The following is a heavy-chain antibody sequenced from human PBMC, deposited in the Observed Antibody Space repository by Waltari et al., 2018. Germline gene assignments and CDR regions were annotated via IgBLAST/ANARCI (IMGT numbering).Heavy chain of an antibody. V-gene: IGHV1-2*06. J-gene: IGHJ4*02. D-gene: IGHD5-12*01. CDR1: GYTFTGYY. CDR2: INPNSGGT. Sequence: QVQLVQSGAEVKKPGASVKVSCKASGYTFTGYYMHWVRQAPGQRLEWMGRINPNSGGTNYAQKFQGRVTMTRDTSISTAYMELSRLRSDDTAVYYCARDWRRGYSGYDQGYWGQGTLVTVSS. CDR3: ARDWRRGYSGYDQGY.